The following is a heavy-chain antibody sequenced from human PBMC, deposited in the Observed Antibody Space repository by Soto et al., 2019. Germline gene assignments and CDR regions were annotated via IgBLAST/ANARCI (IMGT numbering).Heavy chain of an antibody. CDR3: ARGRGVYGY. CDR2: IYYSGST. J-gene: IGHJ4*02. CDR1: GGTISSYY. V-gene: IGHV4-59*08. Sequence: TLETLFLIWTVPGGTISSYYCIWIRQPTGKGLELNGNIYYSGSTNYNPSLKSRVTISVDTSKSQFSLKLSSVTAAGTAVYYCARGRGVYGYWGQGTLATVSS. D-gene: IGHD3-16*01.